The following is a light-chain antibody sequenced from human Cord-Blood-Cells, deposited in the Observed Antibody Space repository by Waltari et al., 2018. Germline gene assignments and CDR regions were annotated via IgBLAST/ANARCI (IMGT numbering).Light chain of an antibody. V-gene: IGLV3-21*04. CDR1: NTGSKS. CDR2: YDS. Sequence: SYVLTQPHSVSVAPGKTARITCGRHNTGSKSVPRYQQKPGQAPVLVIYYDSDRPSGIPERFSGSNSGNTATLTISRVEAGDEADYYCQVWDSSSDHYVFGTGTKVTVL. CDR3: QVWDSSSDHYV. J-gene: IGLJ1*01.